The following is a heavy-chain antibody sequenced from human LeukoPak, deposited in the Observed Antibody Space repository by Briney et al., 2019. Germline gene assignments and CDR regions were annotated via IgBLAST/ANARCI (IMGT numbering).Heavy chain of an antibody. Sequence: GGSLRLSCAASGFTFSNAWMSWVRQAPGKGLELVGRIKSKTDGGITDYAARVKGRFTISRDDSKNTLYLQMKSLKTEDTAVYYCTTEVGWGQGTLVTVSS. V-gene: IGHV3-15*01. J-gene: IGHJ4*02. CDR2: IKSKTDGGIT. CDR1: GFTFSNAW. D-gene: IGHD3-10*01. CDR3: TTEVG.